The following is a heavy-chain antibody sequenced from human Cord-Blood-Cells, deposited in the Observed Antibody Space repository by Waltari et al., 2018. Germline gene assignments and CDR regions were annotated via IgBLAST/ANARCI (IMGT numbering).Heavy chain of an antibody. CDR1: GFTFGSYG. CDR2: INSDGSST. CDR3: ARDYGDYAEYFQH. J-gene: IGHJ1*01. D-gene: IGHD4-17*01. V-gene: IGHV3-74*01. Sequence: EVQLVESGGGLVQPGGSLRLSCAASGFTFGSYGLHWFGKAPGKGLVWVSRINSDGSSTSYADSVKGRFTISRDNAKNTLYLQMNSLRAEDTAVYYCARDYGDYAEYFQHWGQGTLVTVSS.